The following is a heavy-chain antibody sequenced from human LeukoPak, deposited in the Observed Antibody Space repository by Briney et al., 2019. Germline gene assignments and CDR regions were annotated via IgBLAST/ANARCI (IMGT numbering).Heavy chain of an antibody. CDR1: GFTFSSYW. J-gene: IGHJ4*02. D-gene: IGHD6-19*01. CDR2: IKQDGSEK. Sequence: GGSLSLSCAASGFTFSSYWMSWVRQAPGKGLEWVANIKQDGSEKYYVDSVKGRFTISRDNAKNSLYLQMSSLRAEDTAVYYCARDSYSSGWYMANTDWGQGTLVTVSS. CDR3: ARDSYSSGWYMANTD. V-gene: IGHV3-7*03.